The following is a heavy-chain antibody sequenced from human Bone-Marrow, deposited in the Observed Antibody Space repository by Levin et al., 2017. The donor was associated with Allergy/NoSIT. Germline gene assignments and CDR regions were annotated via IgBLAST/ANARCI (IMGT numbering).Heavy chain of an antibody. D-gene: IGHD1-1*01. Sequence: GESLKISCKASGYTFTSYYLHWVRQAPGQGLEWMGIMNPRGGSTTYAQKFQGRVTMTRDTSTSTVYMELSSLRSEDTAVYYCARDLSGGLADGFDMWGQGTIVSVSS. CDR1: GYTFTSYY. CDR2: MNPRGGST. J-gene: IGHJ3*02. V-gene: IGHV1-46*01. CDR3: ARDLSGGLADGFDM.